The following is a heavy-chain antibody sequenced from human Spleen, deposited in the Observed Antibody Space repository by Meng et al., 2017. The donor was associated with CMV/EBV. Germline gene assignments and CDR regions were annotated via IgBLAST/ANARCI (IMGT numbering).Heavy chain of an antibody. CDR2: TSYDESKK. Sequence: GESLKISCAASGFAFSSFDMHWVRQAPGKGLEWVAMTSYDESKKYYTDSVKGRFTISRDNSKRVLYLQMNGLRAEDTAVYHCAKDMSTNLYYFHGRDVWGQGTTVTVSS. D-gene: IGHD3-16*01. CDR1: GFAFSSFD. J-gene: IGHJ6*02. CDR3: AKDMSTNLYYFHGRDV. V-gene: IGHV3-33*06.